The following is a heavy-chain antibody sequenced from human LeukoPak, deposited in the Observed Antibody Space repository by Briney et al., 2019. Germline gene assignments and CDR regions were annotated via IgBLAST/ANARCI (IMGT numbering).Heavy chain of an antibody. CDR1: GYTFTSYY. CDR3: ARDLRGAVAAAGTINDEIDY. J-gene: IGHJ4*02. CDR2: INPSGGNT. Sequence: ASVKVFCKASGYTFTSYYMHWVRHAPGQGLEWMGLINPSGGNTRYAQKFQGRVTMTRDTSTSTVYMELSSLRPEDTAVYYCARDLRGAVAAAGTINDEIDYWGQGTLVTVSS. V-gene: IGHV1-46*01. D-gene: IGHD6-13*01.